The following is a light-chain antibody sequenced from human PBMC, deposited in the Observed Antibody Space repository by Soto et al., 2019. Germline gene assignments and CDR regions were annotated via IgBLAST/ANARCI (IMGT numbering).Light chain of an antibody. CDR2: GAS. CDR1: QIVSSGY. J-gene: IGKJ1*01. Sequence: EIVLTQSPVTLSFSPGERATLSCRASQIVSSGYLAWYQQKPGQAPRLLIYGASTRVTGVPDRFSGSGSGTDFTLTISRLEPEDFAVFYCQQYDSSPLTFGQGTKVEIK. V-gene: IGKV3-20*01. CDR3: QQYDSSPLT.